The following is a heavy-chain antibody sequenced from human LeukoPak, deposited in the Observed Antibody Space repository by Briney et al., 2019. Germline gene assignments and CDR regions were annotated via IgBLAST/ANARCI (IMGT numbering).Heavy chain of an antibody. CDR2: IYHSGST. CDR1: GGSISSGGYS. J-gene: IGHJ4*02. V-gene: IGHV4-30-2*01. Sequence: PSQTLSLTGAVSGGSISSGGYSWSWIRQPPGKGLEWIGYIYHSGSTYYNPSLKSRVTISVDRSKNQFSLKLSSVTAADTAVYYCARVVSGFGYFDYWGQGTLVTVSS. D-gene: IGHD3-16*01. CDR3: ARVVSGFGYFDY.